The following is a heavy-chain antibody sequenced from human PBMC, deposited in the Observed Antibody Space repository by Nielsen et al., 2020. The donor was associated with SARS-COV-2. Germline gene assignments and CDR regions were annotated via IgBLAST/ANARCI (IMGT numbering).Heavy chain of an antibody. CDR1: GGSISSYY. V-gene: IGHV4-39*07. CDR3: ARVGERFLEWFFFDY. Sequence: SETLSPPCTVSGGSISSYYWGWIRQPPGKGLEWIGSIYYSGSTYYNPSLKSRVTISVDTSKNQFSLKLSSVTAADTAVYYCARVGERFLEWFFFDYWGQGTLVTVSS. J-gene: IGHJ4*02. CDR2: IYYSGST. D-gene: IGHD3-3*01.